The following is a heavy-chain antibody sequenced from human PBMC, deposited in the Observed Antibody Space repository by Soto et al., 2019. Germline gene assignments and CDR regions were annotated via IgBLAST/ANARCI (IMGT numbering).Heavy chain of an antibody. J-gene: IGHJ4*02. V-gene: IGHV4-34*01. D-gene: IGHD6-6*01. Sequence: SETLSLTCAVYGGSFSGYYWSWIRQPPGKGLEWIGEINHSGSTNYNPSLKSRVTISVDTSKNQFSLKLSSVTAADTAVYYCARTRSQQLGRTGFDYWGQGTLVTVSS. CDR1: GGSFSGYY. CDR3: ARTRSQQLGRTGFDY. CDR2: INHSGST.